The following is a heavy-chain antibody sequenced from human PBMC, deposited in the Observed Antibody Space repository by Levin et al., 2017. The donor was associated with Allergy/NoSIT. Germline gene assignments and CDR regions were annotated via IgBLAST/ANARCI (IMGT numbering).Heavy chain of an antibody. CDR1: GYSFTSYW. D-gene: IGHD6-13*01. CDR3: ARHSTGEVIAAAGTGWFDP. Sequence: GESLKISCKGSGYSFTSYWIGWVRQMPGKGLEWMGIIYPGDSDTRYSPSFQGQVTIPADKSISTAYLQWSSLKASDTAMYYCARHSTGEVIAAAGTGWFDPWGQGTLVTVSS. CDR2: IYPGDSDT. V-gene: IGHV5-51*01. J-gene: IGHJ5*02.